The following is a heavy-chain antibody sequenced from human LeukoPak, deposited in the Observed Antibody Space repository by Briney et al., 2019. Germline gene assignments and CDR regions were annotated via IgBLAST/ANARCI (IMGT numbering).Heavy chain of an antibody. CDR2: INPNSGGT. CDR1: GYTFTGYY. CDR3: ARTFKAEVAATGRWFDP. V-gene: IGHV1-2*02. Sequence: ASVKVSCEASGYTFTGYYMHWVRQAPGQGLEWMGWINPNSGGTNYAQKFQGRVTMTRDTSISTAYMELSRLRSDDTAVYYCARTFKAEVAATGRWFDPWGQGTLVTVSS. D-gene: IGHD2-15*01. J-gene: IGHJ5*02.